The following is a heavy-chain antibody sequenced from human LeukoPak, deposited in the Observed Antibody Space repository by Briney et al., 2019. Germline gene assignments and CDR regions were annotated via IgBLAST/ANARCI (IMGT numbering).Heavy chain of an antibody. V-gene: IGHV4-34*01. CDR2: INHSGST. CDR3: ARGSSGWPCYFDY. Sequence: PSETLSLTCAVYGGSFSGYYWSWIRQPPGKGLEWIGEINHSGSTNYNPSLKSRVTISVDTSKNQFSLKLSSVTAADTAVYYCARGSSGWPCYFDYWGQGTLVTVSS. J-gene: IGHJ4*02. D-gene: IGHD6-19*01. CDR1: GGSFSGYY.